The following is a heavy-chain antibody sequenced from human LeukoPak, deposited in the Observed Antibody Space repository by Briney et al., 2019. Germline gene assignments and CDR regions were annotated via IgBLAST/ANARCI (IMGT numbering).Heavy chain of an antibody. D-gene: IGHD3-22*01. CDR2: IDPGDSYT. V-gene: IGHV5-10-1*01. CDR3: ARKLRYYYDTSGLGHHYGMDV. J-gene: IGHJ6*02. Sequence: GESLKISCKGSGYSFTSYWISWVRQMPGQGLEWMGRIDPGDSYTNYSPSFQGHVTISAYKSISTAYLQWSGLKASDTAMYCCARKLRYYYDTSGLGHHYGMDVWGQGTTVTVSS. CDR1: GYSFTSYW.